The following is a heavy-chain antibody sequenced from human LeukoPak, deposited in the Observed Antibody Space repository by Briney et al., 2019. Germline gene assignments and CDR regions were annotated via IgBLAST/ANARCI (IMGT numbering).Heavy chain of an antibody. CDR2: IYYSGST. CDR3: ARQTFLPRGTGPRFDP. V-gene: IGHV4-59*08. D-gene: IGHD1-26*01. CDR1: GGSISSYY. Sequence: SETLSLTCTVSGGSISSYYWSWIRQPPGKGLEWIGYIYYSGSTNYNPSLKSRVTISVDTSKNQFSLKLSSVTAADTAVYYCARQTFLPRGTGPRFDPWGQGTLVTVSS. J-gene: IGHJ5*02.